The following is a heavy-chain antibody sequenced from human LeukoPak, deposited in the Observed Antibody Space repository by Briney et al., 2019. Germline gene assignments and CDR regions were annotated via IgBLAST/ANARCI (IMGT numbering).Heavy chain of an antibody. V-gene: IGHV1-69*13. D-gene: IGHD5-24*01. CDR1: GGTFSSYA. CDR3: ARVIEMATITGDQNYFDY. CDR2: IIPIFGTA. Sequence: GASVKVSCKASGGTFSSYAISWVRQAPGQGLEWMGGIIPIFGTANYAQKFQGRVTITADESTSTAYMELSSLRSEDTAVYYCARVIEMATITGDQNYFDYWGQGTLVTVSS. J-gene: IGHJ4*02.